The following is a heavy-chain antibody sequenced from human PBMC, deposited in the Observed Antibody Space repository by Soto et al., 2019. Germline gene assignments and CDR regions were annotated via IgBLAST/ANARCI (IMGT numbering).Heavy chain of an antibody. CDR1: GYIFTNYA. CDR2: INAGDGNT. V-gene: IGHV1-3*01. D-gene: IGHD3-10*01. CDR3: AGGSVSFDS. Sequence: QVHLVQSGAEVKKPGASVNVSCKASGYIFTNYAIHWVRQAPGQRLEWMGRINAGDGNTRYSQNFQDRVTITSDTSASTAYMQLSSLTSEDSTLYFCAGGSVSFDSWGQGTLVTVSS. J-gene: IGHJ4*02.